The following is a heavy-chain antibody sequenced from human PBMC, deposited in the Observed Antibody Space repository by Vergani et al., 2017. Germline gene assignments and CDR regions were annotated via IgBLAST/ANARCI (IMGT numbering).Heavy chain of an antibody. Sequence: QVHLVESGGGVVQPGRSLRLSCVVSGFTSSYYGMHWFRQAPGKGLEWVAVISYDGTQKYYADSVKGRFTISRDNSKSTLYLQMNSLRTEDTDVYYCATKSCGTPGCQIGYFREWGQGTLVTVS. D-gene: IGHD1-1*01. CDR2: ISYDGTQK. J-gene: IGHJ1*01. CDR1: GFTSSYYG. V-gene: IGHV3-30*03. CDR3: ATKSCGTPGCQIGYFRE.